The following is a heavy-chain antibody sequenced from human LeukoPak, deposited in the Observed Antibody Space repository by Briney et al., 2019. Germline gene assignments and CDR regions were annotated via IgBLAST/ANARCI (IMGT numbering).Heavy chain of an antibody. CDR2: INHSGST. D-gene: IGHD3-3*01. CDR3: ARDISPLDFWSGYYYGMDV. J-gene: IGHJ6*02. Sequence: PSETLSLTCAVYGGSFSGYYWSWIRQPPGKGLEWIGEINHSGSTNYNPSLKSRVTISVDTSKNQFSLKLSSVTAADTAVYYCARDISPLDFWSGYYYGMDVWGQGTTVTVSS. CDR1: GGSFSGYY. V-gene: IGHV4-34*01.